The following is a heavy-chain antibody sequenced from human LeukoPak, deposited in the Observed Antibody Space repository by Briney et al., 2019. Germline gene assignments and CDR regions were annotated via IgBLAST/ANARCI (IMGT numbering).Heavy chain of an antibody. CDR1: GYSFTDYY. CDR3: ARGREIHGGSDTKLDDY. Sequence: ASVKVSCKASGYSFTDYYMHWVRQAPGQGLEWMGWISPRSGDTSYAQKFQGRVTMTRDTSINTVDMDLGGLTSDDTAVFYCARGREIHGGSDTKLDDYWGQGTLVTVSS. V-gene: IGHV1-2*02. J-gene: IGHJ4*02. CDR2: ISPRSGDT. D-gene: IGHD3-10*01.